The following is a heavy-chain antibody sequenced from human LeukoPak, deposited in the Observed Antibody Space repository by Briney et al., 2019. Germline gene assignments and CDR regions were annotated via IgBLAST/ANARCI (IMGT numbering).Heavy chain of an antibody. CDR3: ARDRVWTVLY. Sequence: GGSLRLSCAASGFTFSNYWMNWVRQAPGKGLEWVANINQEGSEKYYVDSVRGRFTISRDNAKNSLYLQMNGLSAEDTTVYYCARDRVWTVLYWGQGTLVTVSS. D-gene: IGHD6-13*01. V-gene: IGHV3-7*01. J-gene: IGHJ4*02. CDR1: GFTFSNYW. CDR2: INQEGSEK.